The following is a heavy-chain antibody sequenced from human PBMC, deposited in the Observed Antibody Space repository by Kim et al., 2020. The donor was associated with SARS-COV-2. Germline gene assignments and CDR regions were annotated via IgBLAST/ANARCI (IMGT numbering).Heavy chain of an antibody. J-gene: IGHJ4*02. V-gene: IGHV1-46*01. D-gene: IGHD3-10*01. Sequence: KFQGRVTMTRDTSTSTVYMELSSLRSEDTAVYYCASSLFGSGSYYSFFDYWGQGTLVTVSS. CDR3: ASSLFGSGSYYSFFDY.